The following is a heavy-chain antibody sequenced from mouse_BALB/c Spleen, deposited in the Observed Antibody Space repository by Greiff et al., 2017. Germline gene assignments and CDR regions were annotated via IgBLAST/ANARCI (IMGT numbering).Heavy chain of an antibody. CDR3: ARNDGYPLYYAMDY. V-gene: IGHV1-20*01. J-gene: IGHJ4*01. CDR1: GYSFTGYF. D-gene: IGHD2-3*01. Sequence: VQLQQSGPELVKPGASVKISCKASGYSFTGYFMNWVKQSHGKSLEWIGRINPYNGDTFYNQKFKGKATLTSDKSSSTAYMELSSLTSEDSAVYYCARNDGYPLYYAMDYWGQGTSVTVSS. CDR2: INPYNGDT.